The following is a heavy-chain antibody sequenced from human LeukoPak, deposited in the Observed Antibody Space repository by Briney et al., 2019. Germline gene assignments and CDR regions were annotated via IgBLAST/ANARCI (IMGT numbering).Heavy chain of an antibody. CDR1: GGSISSSSYY. Sequence: SETLSLTCTVSGGSISSSSYYWGWIRQPPGKGLEWIGSIYYSGSTYYTPSLKSRVTISVDTSKNQFSLKLSSVTAADTAVYYCARRGKAQDIVVVPAVYYFDYWGQGTLVTVSS. CDR3: ARRGKAQDIVVVPAVYYFDY. J-gene: IGHJ4*02. D-gene: IGHD2-2*01. V-gene: IGHV4-39*01. CDR2: IYYSGST.